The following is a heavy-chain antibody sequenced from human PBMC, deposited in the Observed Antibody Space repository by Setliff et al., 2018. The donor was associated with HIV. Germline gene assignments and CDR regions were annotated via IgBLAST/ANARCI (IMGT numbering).Heavy chain of an antibody. V-gene: IGHV4-34*01. Sequence: PSETLSLTCAVYGGSFSGYSWSWIRQPPGKGLEWIGEINHSASTNYNPSLKSRVSISIDTSKNQFSVKLSSVTAADTAVYYCARGHPLYSGSYYGDYWGQGTLVTVPQ. CDR3: ARGHPLYSGSYYGDY. CDR1: GGSFSGYS. D-gene: IGHD1-26*01. CDR2: INHSAST. J-gene: IGHJ4*02.